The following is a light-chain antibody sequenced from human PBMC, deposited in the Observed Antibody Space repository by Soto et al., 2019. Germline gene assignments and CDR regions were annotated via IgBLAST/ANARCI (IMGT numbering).Light chain of an antibody. V-gene: IGKV3-11*01. CDR2: DAS. CDR3: QQRSNWPPWT. Sequence: EIVLTQSPATLSLSPGERATLSCRASQSVSSYLAWYPQKPGHAPKLLIYDASNRATGIPARFSGSGSGTDFTLTISSLEPEDFAVYYCQQRSNWPPWTFGQGTKVEIK. CDR1: QSVSSY. J-gene: IGKJ1*01.